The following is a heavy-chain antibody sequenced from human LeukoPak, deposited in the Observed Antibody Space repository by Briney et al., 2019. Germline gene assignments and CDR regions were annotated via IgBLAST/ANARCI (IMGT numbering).Heavy chain of an antibody. CDR1: GLTFSSYS. CDR2: ISSSSSYI. V-gene: IGHV3-21*01. Sequence: GGSLRLSCAASGLTFSSYSMNWVRQAPGKGLEWVSSISSSSSYIYYADSVKGRFTISRDNAKNSLYPQMNSLRAEDTAVYYCASATTGWLPPGYWGQGTLVTVSS. CDR3: ASATTGWLPPGY. J-gene: IGHJ4*02. D-gene: IGHD4-11*01.